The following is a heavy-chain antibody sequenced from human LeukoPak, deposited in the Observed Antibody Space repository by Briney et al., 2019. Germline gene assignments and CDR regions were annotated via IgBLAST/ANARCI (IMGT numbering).Heavy chain of an antibody. V-gene: IGHV3-73*01. Sequence: GGSLRLSCAASGFTFSGSAMHWVRQASGKGLEWVGRIRSKANSYATAYAASVKGRFTISRDDSKNTAYLQMNSLKTEDTAVYYRTRILWFGESYYFDYWGQGTLVTVSS. CDR1: GFTFSGSA. D-gene: IGHD3-10*01. CDR3: TRILWFGESYYFDY. J-gene: IGHJ4*02. CDR2: IRSKANSYAT.